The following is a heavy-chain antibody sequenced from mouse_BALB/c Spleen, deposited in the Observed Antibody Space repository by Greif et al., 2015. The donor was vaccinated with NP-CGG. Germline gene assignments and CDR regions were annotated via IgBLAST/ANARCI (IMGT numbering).Heavy chain of an antibody. V-gene: IGHV3-8*02. CDR3: AIYYDFYYAMDY. Sequence: DVKLVESGPSLVKPSQTLSLTCSVTGDSITSGYWNWIRKFPGNKLEYMGYISYSGSTYYNPSLKSRISITRDTSKNQYYLQLNSVTTVDTATYYCAIYYDFYYAMDYWGQGTSVTVSS. CDR1: GDSITSGY. CDR2: ISYSGST. D-gene: IGHD2-4*01. J-gene: IGHJ4*01.